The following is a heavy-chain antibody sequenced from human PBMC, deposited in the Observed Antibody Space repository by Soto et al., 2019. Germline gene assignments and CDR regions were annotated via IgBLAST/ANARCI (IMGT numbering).Heavy chain of an antibody. V-gene: IGHV4-59*08. D-gene: IGHD3-10*01. CDR2: IYYSGST. J-gene: IGHJ6*02. Sequence: SETLSLTCTVSGGSISSYYWSWIRQPPGKGLEWIGYIYYSGSTNYNPSLKSRVTISVDTSKNQFSLKLSSVTAADTAVYYCAIQTGNCSYYYGMDFWGQRTTDTVS. CDR1: GGSISSYY. CDR3: AIQTGNCSYYYGMDF.